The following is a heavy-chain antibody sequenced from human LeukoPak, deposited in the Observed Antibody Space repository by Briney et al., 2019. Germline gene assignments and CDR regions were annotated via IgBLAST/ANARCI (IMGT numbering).Heavy chain of an antibody. V-gene: IGHV3-23*01. J-gene: IGHJ3*02. CDR1: GFTFSSYA. CDR2: ISGSGGST. CDR3: AKDHADCSSTSCYSLDAFDI. D-gene: IGHD2-2*01. Sequence: GGSLRLSCAASGFTFSSYAMSWVHQAPGKGLEWVSAISGSGGSTYYADSVKGRFTISRDNSKNTLYLQMNSLRAEDTAVYYCAKDHADCSSTSCYSLDAFDIWGQGTMVTVSS.